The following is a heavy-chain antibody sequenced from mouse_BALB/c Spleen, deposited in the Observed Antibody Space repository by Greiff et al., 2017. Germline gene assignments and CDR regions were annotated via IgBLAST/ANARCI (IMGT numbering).Heavy chain of an antibody. CDR1: GYSITSDYA. D-gene: IGHD2-14*01. V-gene: IGHV3-2*02. J-gene: IGHJ3*01. CDR2: ISYSGST. CDR3: ALYRYDEAWFAY. Sequence: DVQLVESGPGLVKPSQSLSLTCTVTGYSITSDYAWNWIRQFPGNKLEWMGYISYSGSTSYNPSLKSRISITRDTSKNQFFLQLNSVTTEDTATYYCALYRYDEAWFAYWGQGTLVTVSA.